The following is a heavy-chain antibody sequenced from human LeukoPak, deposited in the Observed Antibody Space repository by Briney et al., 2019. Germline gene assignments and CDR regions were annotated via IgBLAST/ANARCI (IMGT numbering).Heavy chain of an antibody. J-gene: IGHJ4*02. Sequence: ASVKVSCKASTYSFTNYGIGWVRQAPGQGLEWMGWISAYNGQTNYAQMIEDRVTMTIDTSTTTAFMELRSLRSDDTAVYYCAAAYMTTVTTYFYWGQGTLVTVSS. V-gene: IGHV1-18*01. D-gene: IGHD4-11*01. CDR2: ISAYNGQT. CDR1: TYSFTNYG. CDR3: AAAYMTTVTTYFY.